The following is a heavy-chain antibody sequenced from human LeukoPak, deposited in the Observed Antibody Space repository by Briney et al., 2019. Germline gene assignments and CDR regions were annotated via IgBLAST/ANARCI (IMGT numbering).Heavy chain of an antibody. CDR3: AKDQVLGNFDY. CDR1: GFTFSSYA. J-gene: IGHJ4*02. D-gene: IGHD7-27*01. Sequence: GGSLRLSCAASGFTFSSYAMSWVRQAPWKGLEWVSRISGSGGSTYYADCVKGRFTISRDNSKNTVCLQMSSLRAEDTAIYYCAKDQVLGNFDYWGQGTLVTVSS. V-gene: IGHV3-23*01. CDR2: ISGSGGST.